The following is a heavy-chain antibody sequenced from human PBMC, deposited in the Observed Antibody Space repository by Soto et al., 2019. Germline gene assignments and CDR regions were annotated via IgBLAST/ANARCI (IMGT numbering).Heavy chain of an antibody. J-gene: IGHJ2*01. CDR2: INAGNGNT. V-gene: IGHV1-3*01. CDR3: ARELVLDPAHFDL. D-gene: IGHD2-15*01. CDR1: GYTFTSYA. Sequence: GASVKVSCKASGYTFTSYAMHWVRQAPGQRLEWMGWINAGNGNTKYSQKFQGRVTITRDTSASTAYMELSSLRSEDTAVYYCARELVLDPAHFDLWRRGTLVTVSS.